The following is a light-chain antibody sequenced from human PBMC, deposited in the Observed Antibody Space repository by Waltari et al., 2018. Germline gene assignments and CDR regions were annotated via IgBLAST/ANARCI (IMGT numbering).Light chain of an antibody. J-gene: IGLJ2*01. CDR1: RSDVGRYNL. Sequence: QSALTQPPSVSGSPGQSVTISCTGTRSDVGRYNLVSWYQQSPGTAPKRIIYEVSNRPSGVPDRFSGSKSGNTASLTISGLQAEDEADYYCSSYRMSSTLGVLGGGTKLTVL. V-gene: IGLV2-18*02. CDR3: SSYRMSSTLGV. CDR2: EVS.